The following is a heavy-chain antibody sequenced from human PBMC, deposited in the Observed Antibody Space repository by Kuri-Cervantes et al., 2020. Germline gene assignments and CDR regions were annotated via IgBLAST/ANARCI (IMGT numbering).Heavy chain of an antibody. Sequence: GGSLRLSCAASGFTFSSYSMNWVRQAPGKGLEWVSVIYSGGSTYYADSVKGRFTISRDNSKNTLYLQMNSLRAEDTAVYYCARMAYSGYDTFDYWGQGTLVTVSS. V-gene: IGHV3-66*02. CDR3: ARMAYSGYDTFDY. CDR2: IYSGGST. CDR1: GFTFSSYS. J-gene: IGHJ4*02. D-gene: IGHD5-12*01.